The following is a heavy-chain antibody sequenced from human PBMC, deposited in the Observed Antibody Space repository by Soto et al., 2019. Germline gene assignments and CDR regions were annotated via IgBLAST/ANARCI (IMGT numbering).Heavy chain of an antibody. CDR1: GFDFSNSW. CDR2: INSDGSST. J-gene: IGHJ6*02. CDR3: ARDKSYALAV. D-gene: IGHD4-17*01. V-gene: IGHV3-74*03. Sequence: EVQLVESGGGFVQPGGSLRFSCAASGFDFSNSWMHWVRQVPGKGLVWVSHINSDGSSTTYADSVKGRFTISRDNARTTVYLQLDSLRVEDTAVYYCARDKSYALAVWGQGTTVTVSS.